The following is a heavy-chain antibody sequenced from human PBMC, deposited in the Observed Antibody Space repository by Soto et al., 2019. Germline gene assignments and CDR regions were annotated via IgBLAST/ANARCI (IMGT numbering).Heavy chain of an antibody. J-gene: IGHJ6*02. CDR3: AIEVNNDDGMDV. CDR1: GASISSDDYY. D-gene: IGHD1-1*01. CDR2: ISYSGST. Sequence: QVQLQESSPGLVKPSQTLSLTCSISGASISSDDYYWSWFRQPPGKGLEWIGYISYSGSTYYNPSRKSRITISVETSKTQFSLILRSVTAADTAVFYCAIEVNNDDGMDVWRQGPTVTVSS. V-gene: IGHV4-30-4*01.